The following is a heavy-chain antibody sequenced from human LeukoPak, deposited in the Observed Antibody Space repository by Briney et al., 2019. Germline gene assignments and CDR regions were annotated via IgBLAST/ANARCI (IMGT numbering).Heavy chain of an antibody. CDR3: ARGRGAANDAFDI. J-gene: IGHJ3*02. CDR1: GFXVSSDY. V-gene: IGHV3-53*04. CDR2: IYSSSIT. Sequence: GGSLRLSCAASGFXVSSDYISRVRQAPGKGLEWVSVIYSSSITSYADSVRGRFTISRHNSKNTLYLQMNSLRADDTAVYYCARGRGAANDAFDIWGQGTMVTVSS. D-gene: IGHD3-10*01.